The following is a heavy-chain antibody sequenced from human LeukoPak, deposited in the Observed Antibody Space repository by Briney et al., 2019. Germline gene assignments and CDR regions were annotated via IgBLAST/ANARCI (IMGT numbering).Heavy chain of an antibody. Sequence: GGSLRLSCAASGFTVSSNYMSWVRQAPGKGLEWVSVIYSGGSTYYADSVKGRFTISRDNSKNTLYLQMNSLRAEDTAVYYCAKTMYYYDSSGYYYFQHWGQDTLVTVSS. D-gene: IGHD3-22*01. CDR2: IYSGGST. CDR1: GFTVSSNY. V-gene: IGHV3-53*01. CDR3: AKTMYYYDSSGYYYFQH. J-gene: IGHJ1*01.